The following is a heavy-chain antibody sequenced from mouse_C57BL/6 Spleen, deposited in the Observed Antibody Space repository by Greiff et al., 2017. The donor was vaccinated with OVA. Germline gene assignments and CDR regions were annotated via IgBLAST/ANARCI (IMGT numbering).Heavy chain of an antibody. CDR1: GYTFTDYY. D-gene: IGHD3-3*01. CDR2: IYPGSGNT. V-gene: IGHV1-76*01. J-gene: IGHJ2*01. Sequence: QVQLQQSGAELVRPGASVKLSCKASGYTFTDYYINWVKQRPGQGLEWIARIYPGSGNTYYNEKFKGKATLTAEKSSSTAYMQLSSLTSEDSAVYFCAREGLYWGQGTTLTVSS. CDR3: AREGLY.